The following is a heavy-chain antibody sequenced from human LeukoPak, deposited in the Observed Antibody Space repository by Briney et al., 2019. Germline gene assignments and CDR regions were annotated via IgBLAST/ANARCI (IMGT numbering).Heavy chain of an antibody. D-gene: IGHD1-14*01. CDR3: AKASTVLKPIDS. J-gene: IGHJ4*02. V-gene: IGHV3-23*01. CDR1: GFTFSSDA. Sequence: GGSLRLSCAASGFTFSSDAMNWVRQAPGKGLEWVSAISPIGTRTYYADSVKGRFTISRDNSKNTLYLQVNSLRAEDTAMYYCAKASTVLKPIDSWGQGTLVTVSS. CDR2: ISPIGTRT.